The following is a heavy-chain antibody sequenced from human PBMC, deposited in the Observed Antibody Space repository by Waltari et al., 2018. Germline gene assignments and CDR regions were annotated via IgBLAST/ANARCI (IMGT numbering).Heavy chain of an antibody. CDR2: TIPSFGTA. J-gene: IGHJ6*02. V-gene: IGHV1-69*01. CDR3: ARARLGYCSSTSCSIGWDNYYYGMDV. Sequence: QVQLVQSGAEVKKPGSSVKVSCKASGGTFSSYAISWVRQAPGQGLEWMGGTIPSFGTANYAQKFQGRVEIPADESTSTAYMELSSLRSEDTAVYYCARARLGYCSSTSCSIGWDNYYYGMDVWGQGTAVTVS. CDR1: GGTFSSYA. D-gene: IGHD2-2*01.